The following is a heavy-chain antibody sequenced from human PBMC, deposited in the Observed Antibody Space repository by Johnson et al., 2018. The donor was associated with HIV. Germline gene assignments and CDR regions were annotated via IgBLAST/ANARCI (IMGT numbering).Heavy chain of an antibody. CDR2: IYSGGST. D-gene: IGHD6-13*01. CDR3: ARGAYSSSWHASDASDI. Sequence: VQLVESGGGLVQPGGSLRLSCAASGFTVSSNYMSWVRQAPGKGLEWVSVIYSGGSTYYADSVKGRFTISIDNSKNTLYLQMNSLRAEDTALYYCARGAYSSSWHASDASDIWGQGTMVTVSS. CDR1: GFTVSSNY. V-gene: IGHV3-66*01. J-gene: IGHJ3*02.